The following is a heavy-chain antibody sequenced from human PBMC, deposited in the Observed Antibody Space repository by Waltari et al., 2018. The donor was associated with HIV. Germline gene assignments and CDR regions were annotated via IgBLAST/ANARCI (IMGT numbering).Heavy chain of an antibody. CDR3: ARDSRGTSWSLNWFDP. CDR1: GFTFSDYS. V-gene: IGHV3-21*02. J-gene: IGHJ5*02. CDR2: SSSAGSFR. Sequence: EVQLVDSGGGLVKPGGSLRLSCAASGFTFSDYSMNWVRQSPGMGVEGVSSSSSAGSFRYYADSVKGRFTSSRDNAQNSMYLQMNNLRADDSAMYYCARDSRGTSWSLNWFDPWGQGTLVTVSS. D-gene: IGHD6-13*01.